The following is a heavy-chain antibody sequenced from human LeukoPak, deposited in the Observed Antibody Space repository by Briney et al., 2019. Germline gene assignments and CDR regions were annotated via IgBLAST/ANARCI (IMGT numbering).Heavy chain of an antibody. V-gene: IGHV1-69*13. J-gene: IGHJ5*02. CDR1: GGTFSSYA. CDR2: IIPIFGTA. Sequence: SVKVSCKASGGTFSSYAISWVRQAPGQGLEWMGGIIPIFGTANYAQKFQGRVTITADESTSTDYMELSSLRSEDTAVYYCARGEVEPLGGNWLVHWFDPWGQGTLVTVSS. D-gene: IGHD6-19*01. CDR3: ARGEVEPLGGNWLVHWFDP.